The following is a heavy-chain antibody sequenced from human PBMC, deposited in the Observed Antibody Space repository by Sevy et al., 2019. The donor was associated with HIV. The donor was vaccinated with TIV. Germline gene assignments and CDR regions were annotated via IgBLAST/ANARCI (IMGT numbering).Heavy chain of an antibody. CDR2: IYYSGST. CDR1: GGSISSSSYY. CDR3: ARHAAGSIFGVVIIKSNYYYYGMDV. Sequence: SETLSLTCTVSGGSISSSSYYWGWIRQPPGKGLEWIGSIYYSGSTYYNPSLKSRVTISVDTSKNQFSLKLSSVTAAETAVYYYARHAAGSIFGVVIIKSNYYYYGMDVWGQGTTVIVSS. D-gene: IGHD3-3*01. J-gene: IGHJ6*02. V-gene: IGHV4-39*01.